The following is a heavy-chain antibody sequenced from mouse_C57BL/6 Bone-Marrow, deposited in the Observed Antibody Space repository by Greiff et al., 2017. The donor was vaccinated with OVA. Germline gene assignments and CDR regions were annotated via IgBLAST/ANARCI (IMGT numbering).Heavy chain of an antibody. D-gene: IGHD1-2*01. CDR2: INPGSGGT. V-gene: IGHV1-54*01. Sequence: QVQLQQSGTELVRPGTSVKVSCKASGYAFTNYLIEWVKQRPGQGLEWIGVINPGSGGTNYNEKFKGKATLTADKSSSTAYMQLSSLTSEDSAVYFCASLREAYWGQGTLVTVSA. CDR3: ASLREAY. J-gene: IGHJ3*01. CDR1: GYAFTNYL.